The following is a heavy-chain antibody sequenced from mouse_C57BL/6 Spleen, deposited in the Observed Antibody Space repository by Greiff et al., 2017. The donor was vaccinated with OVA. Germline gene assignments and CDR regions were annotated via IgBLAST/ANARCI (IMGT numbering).Heavy chain of an antibody. D-gene: IGHD2-5*01. CDR2: IYPGNSDT. J-gene: IGHJ2*01. V-gene: IGHV1-5*01. CDR3: TRRNYSKGGYFDY. CDR1: GYTFTSYW. Sequence: VQLQQSGTVLARPGASVKMSCKTSGYTFTSYWMHWVKQRPGQGLEWIGSIYPGNSDTSYNQKFKGKAKLTADTSASTAYMELSSLTNEDSAVYYCTRRNYSKGGYFDYWGQGTTLTVSS.